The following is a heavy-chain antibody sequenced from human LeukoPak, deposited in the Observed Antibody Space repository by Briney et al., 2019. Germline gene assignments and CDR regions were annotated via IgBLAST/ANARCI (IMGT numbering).Heavy chain of an antibody. J-gene: IGHJ4*02. Sequence: SETLSLTCTVSGGSISSYYWSWIRQPPGKGLEWIGYIYYSGSTNYNPSLKSRVTISVDTSKNQFSLKLSSVTAADTAVYYCARHDRRTGYSSSWYDYWGQGTLVTVSS. CDR2: IYYSGST. CDR1: GGSISSYY. D-gene: IGHD6-13*01. CDR3: ARHDRRTGYSSSWYDY. V-gene: IGHV4-59*08.